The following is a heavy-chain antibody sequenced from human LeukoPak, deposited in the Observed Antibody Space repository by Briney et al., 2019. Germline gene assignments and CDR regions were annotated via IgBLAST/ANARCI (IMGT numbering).Heavy chain of an antibody. CDR2: IYYSGST. J-gene: IGHJ5*02. CDR3: ARDRVGATTGFDP. D-gene: IGHD1-26*01. Sequence: SETLSLTCTVYGGSISSYYWSWIRQPPGKGLEWIGYIYYSGSTNYNPSLKSRVTISVDTSKNQFSLKLSSVTAADTAVYYCARDRVGATTGFDPWGQGTLVTVSS. CDR1: GGSISSYY. V-gene: IGHV4-59*01.